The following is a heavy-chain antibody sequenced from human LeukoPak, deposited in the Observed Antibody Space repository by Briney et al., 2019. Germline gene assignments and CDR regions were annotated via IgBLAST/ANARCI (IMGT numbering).Heavy chain of an antibody. J-gene: IGHJ4*02. D-gene: IGHD2-21*01. V-gene: IGHV4-61*01. CDR3: ARVVVIPTTPPPYYFDH. CDR2: IYYSGSA. Sequence: SEILSLTCTVSGGSVNSGSYYWSWLRQPPGKGLEWIGYIYYSGSANYNPSLKSRVTISVDTSKNQFSLKLSSVTAADTAVYYCARVVVIPTTPPPYYFDHWGQGTLVTVSS. CDR1: GGSVNSGSYY.